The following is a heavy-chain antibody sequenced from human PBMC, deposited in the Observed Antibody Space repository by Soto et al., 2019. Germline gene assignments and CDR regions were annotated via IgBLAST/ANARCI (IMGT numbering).Heavy chain of an antibody. V-gene: IGHV4-31*03. J-gene: IGHJ4*02. CDR2: IYYSGST. CDR3: ARDSTFGGVGVDY. D-gene: IGHD3-16*01. Sequence: QVQLQESGPGLVKPSQTLSLTCTVSGGSISSGGYYWSWIRQHPGKGLEWIGYIYYSGSTYYNPSLKCRVTISVDTSKNQFSLKLSSVTAADTAVYYCARDSTFGGVGVDYWGQGTLVTVSS. CDR1: GGSISSGGYY.